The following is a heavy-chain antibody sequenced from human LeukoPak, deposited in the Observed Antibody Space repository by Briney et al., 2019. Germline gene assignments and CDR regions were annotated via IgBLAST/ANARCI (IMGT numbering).Heavy chain of an antibody. V-gene: IGHV1-2*06. CDR3: ASAPLRYFDWFPEVDY. CDR1: GYTFTGYY. D-gene: IGHD3-9*01. J-gene: IGHJ4*02. CDR2: INPNSGGT. Sequence: WASVKVSCKASGYTFTGYYMHWVRQAPGQGLEWMGRINPNSGGTNYAQKFQGRVTMTRDTSISTAYMELSRLRSDDTAVYYCASAPLRYFDWFPEVDYWGQGTLVTASS.